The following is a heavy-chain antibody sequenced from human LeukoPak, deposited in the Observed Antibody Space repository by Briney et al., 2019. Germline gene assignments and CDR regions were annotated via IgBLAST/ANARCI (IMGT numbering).Heavy chain of an antibody. Sequence: ASVKVSCKASGYTFTGYYMHWVRQAPGQGLEWMGWINPNSGGTNYAQKFQGRVTMTRDTSISTAYMELSRLRSDGTAVYYCARATKGVVLIDKNWFDPWGQGTLVTVSS. CDR1: GYTFTGYY. V-gene: IGHV1-2*02. CDR2: INPNSGGT. CDR3: ARATKGVVLIDKNWFDP. D-gene: IGHD3-3*01. J-gene: IGHJ5*02.